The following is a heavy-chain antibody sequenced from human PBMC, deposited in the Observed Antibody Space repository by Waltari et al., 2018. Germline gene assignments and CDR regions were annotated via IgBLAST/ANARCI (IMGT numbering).Heavy chain of an antibody. V-gene: IGHV3-7*01. D-gene: IGHD3-10*01. Sequence: EVPLVESGGGVVQPGGSLRLSCAASGFSLSTSCMRWVRQAPGKGLEWVANIKEDGNQKNYLDSVEGRLTVSRDNAKNSLYLQMNSLSAEDTAVYYCARDPYTGGYGAFDIWGQGTMVTVSS. J-gene: IGHJ3*02. CDR3: ARDPYTGGYGAFDI. CDR2: IKEDGNQK. CDR1: GFSLSTSC.